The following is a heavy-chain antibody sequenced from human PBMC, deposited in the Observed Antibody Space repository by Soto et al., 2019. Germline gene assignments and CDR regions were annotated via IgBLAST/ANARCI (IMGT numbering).Heavy chain of an antibody. D-gene: IGHD3-3*01. J-gene: IGHJ6*03. CDR3: ARGVLEWLLGDSYYYYMDV. V-gene: IGHV4-59*01. Sequence: QVQLQESGPGLVKPSETLSLTCTVSGDSISSSYWNWIRQAPGKGLEWIGYIDDTGSTNYNPSLKSRVTLSVDPSNNQYSLKLSSVTAADTAVYYCARGVLEWLLGDSYYYYMDVWGKGTTVTVSS. CDR2: IDDTGST. CDR1: GDSISSSY.